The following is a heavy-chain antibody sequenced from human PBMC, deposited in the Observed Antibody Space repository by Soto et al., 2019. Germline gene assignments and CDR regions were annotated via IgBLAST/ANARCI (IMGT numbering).Heavy chain of an antibody. CDR1: GFTVSSNY. D-gene: IGHD3-9*01. V-gene: IGHV3-66*01. CDR2: IYSGGST. Sequence: GGSLRLSCAASGFTVSSNYMSWVRQAPGKGLELVSVIYSGGSTYYADSVKGRFTISRDNSKNTLYLQMNSLRAEDTAVYYCEGRYLDWLLGPDAFDIWGQGTMVTVSS. CDR3: EGRYLDWLLGPDAFDI. J-gene: IGHJ3*02.